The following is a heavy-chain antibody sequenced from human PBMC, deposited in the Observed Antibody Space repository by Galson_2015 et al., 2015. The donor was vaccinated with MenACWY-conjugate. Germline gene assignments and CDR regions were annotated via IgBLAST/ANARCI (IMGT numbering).Heavy chain of an antibody. Sequence: SLRLSCAASGVSVSSNYMNWVRQAPGKGLEWVSVIYSGGSTYYADSVKGRFTISRDNSKNTLYVQMNSLRAEDTAVYYCARGTGPSRYYYDSSGHAPGYFDLWGRGTLVTVSS. CDR1: GVSVSSNY. V-gene: IGHV3-53*01. J-gene: IGHJ2*01. CDR2: IYSGGST. D-gene: IGHD3-22*01. CDR3: ARGTGPSRYYYDSSGHAPGYFDL.